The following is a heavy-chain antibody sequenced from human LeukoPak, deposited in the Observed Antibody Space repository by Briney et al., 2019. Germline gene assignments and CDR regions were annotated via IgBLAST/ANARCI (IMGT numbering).Heavy chain of an antibody. V-gene: IGHV4-34*01. Sequence: SETLSLTCAVYGGSFSGYYWSWIRQPPGKGLEWIGEINHSGSTNYNPSLKSRVTISVDTSKNQFSLKLSSVTAADTAVYYCARVRQLDDAFDIWGQGTMVTVSS. D-gene: IGHD6-13*01. CDR3: ARVRQLDDAFDI. CDR1: GGSFSGYY. CDR2: INHSGST. J-gene: IGHJ3*02.